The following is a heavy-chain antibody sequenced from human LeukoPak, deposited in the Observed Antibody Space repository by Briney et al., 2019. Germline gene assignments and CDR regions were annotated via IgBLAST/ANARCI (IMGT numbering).Heavy chain of an antibody. CDR2: IYYSGST. D-gene: IGHD3-22*01. CDR1: GASFSTYY. Sequence: PSETLSLTCTVSGASFSTYYWSWIRQPPGKGLEWIGYIYYSGSTNYNPSLKSRVTMSVDTAKNQFSLKLSSVTAADTAVYYCARRYYYDSSDYHAAFDIWGQGTMVTVSS. V-gene: IGHV4-59*08. J-gene: IGHJ3*02. CDR3: ARRYYYDSSDYHAAFDI.